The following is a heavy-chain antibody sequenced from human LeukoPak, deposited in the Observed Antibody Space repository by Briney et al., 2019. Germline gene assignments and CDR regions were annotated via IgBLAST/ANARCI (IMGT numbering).Heavy chain of an antibody. D-gene: IGHD1-20*01. Sequence: GESLKISCKSSAYSFTIYWIARGRQMPGKGLEWMGIIYPGDSDTRYSPSFQGQVTISADKSISTAYLQWSSLGASDTAMYYCTGRGFNKNNFDPWGQGTLVTVSS. CDR1: AYSFTIYW. CDR3: TGRGFNKNNFDP. V-gene: IGHV5-51*01. J-gene: IGHJ5*02. CDR2: IYPGDSDT.